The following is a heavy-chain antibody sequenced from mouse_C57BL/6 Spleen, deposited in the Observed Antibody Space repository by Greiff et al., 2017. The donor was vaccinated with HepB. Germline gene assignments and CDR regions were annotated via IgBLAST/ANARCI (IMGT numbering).Heavy chain of an antibody. CDR1: GYTFTSYW. J-gene: IGHJ2*01. V-gene: IGHV1-72*01. Sequence: QVQLKQPGAELVKPGASVKLSCKASGYTFTSYWMHWVKQRPGRGLEWIGRIDPNSGGTKYNEKFKSKATPTVDKPSSTAYMQLSSLTSEDSAVYYCAREATTVVAPFDYWGQGTTLTVSS. CDR3: AREATTVVAPFDY. D-gene: IGHD1-1*01. CDR2: IDPNSGGT.